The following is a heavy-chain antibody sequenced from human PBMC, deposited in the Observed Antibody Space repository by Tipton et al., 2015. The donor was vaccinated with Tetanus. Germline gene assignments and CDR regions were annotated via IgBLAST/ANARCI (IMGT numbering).Heavy chain of an antibody. V-gene: IGHV1-46*01. D-gene: IGHD4-17*01. Sequence: QLVQSGPEVKKPGASVKVSCKASGYTFTSYYMHWVRQAPGQGLEWMGIINPSGGSTSYAQKFQGRVTMTRDTSTSTVYMELSSLRSEDTAVYYCARDRGHGDYSFYFDYWGQGTLVTVSS. CDR2: INPSGGST. J-gene: IGHJ4*02. CDR1: GYTFTSYY. CDR3: ARDRGHGDYSFYFDY.